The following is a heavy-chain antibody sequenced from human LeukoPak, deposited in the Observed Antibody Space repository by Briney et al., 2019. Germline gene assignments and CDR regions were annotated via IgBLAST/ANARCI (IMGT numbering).Heavy chain of an antibody. V-gene: IGHV3-9*01. D-gene: IGHD5-12*01. Sequence: PGRPLRLSCAASGFTFHHYAIHWVRQVPGKGLEWVSGISWNSASIGYADSVKGRFTISRDNAKNSVYLQMNSLRAEDTALYYCAKDKAPLYSGYDWDLDFWGQGTLVTVSS. CDR1: GFTFHHYA. CDR2: ISWNSASI. CDR3: AKDKAPLYSGYDWDLDF. J-gene: IGHJ4*02.